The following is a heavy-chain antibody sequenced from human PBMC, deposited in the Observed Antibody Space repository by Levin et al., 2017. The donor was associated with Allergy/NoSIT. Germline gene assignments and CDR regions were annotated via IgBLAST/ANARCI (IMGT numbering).Heavy chain of an antibody. CDR3: ARDMRPRRRYCSSTSCYPPWFDP. V-gene: IGHV3-21*01. CDR2: ISSSSSYI. CDR1: GFTFSSYS. Sequence: GGSLRLSCAASGFTFSSYSMNWVRQAPGKGLEWVSSISSSSSYIYYADSVKGRFTISRDNAKNSLYLQMNSLRAEDTAVYYCARDMRPRRRYCSSTSCYPPWFDPWGQGTLVTVSS. J-gene: IGHJ5*02. D-gene: IGHD2-2*01.